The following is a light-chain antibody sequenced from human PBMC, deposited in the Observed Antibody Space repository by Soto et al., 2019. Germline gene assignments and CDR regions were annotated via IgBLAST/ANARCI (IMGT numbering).Light chain of an antibody. CDR2: GAS. J-gene: IGKJ2*01. Sequence: EIVMTQSPATLSVSPGESATLSCRASQSISSELAWYQQKPGQPPRLLIYGASTRATGVPARFTGSGSGSNITLTNSGLQSEDFAVYYCQQGHNWPLTFGQGTRLEI. CDR1: QSISSE. CDR3: QQGHNWPLT. V-gene: IGKV3-15*01.